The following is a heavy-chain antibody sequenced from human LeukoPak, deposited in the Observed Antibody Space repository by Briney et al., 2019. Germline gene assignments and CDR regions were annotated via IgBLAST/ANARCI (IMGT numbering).Heavy chain of an antibody. Sequence: GGSLRLSCAASGYTFRTYSLHWVRQAPGKGLEWVSYISSSSDNTHYADSVKGRFTISRHNARNSLYLQMNSLRDEDTAVYYCARENYNSGWTYWYFDLWGRGTLVTVSS. D-gene: IGHD6-19*01. CDR2: ISSSSDNT. J-gene: IGHJ2*01. CDR1: GYTFRTYS. CDR3: ARENYNSGWTYWYFDL. V-gene: IGHV3-48*02.